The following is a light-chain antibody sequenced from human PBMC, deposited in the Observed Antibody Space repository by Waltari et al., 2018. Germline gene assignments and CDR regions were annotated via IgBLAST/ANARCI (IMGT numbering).Light chain of an antibody. CDR3: QQSYSTPRWT. Sequence: DIQMTQSPSSLSASVGDRVTITCRASQSISSYLNWYQQKPGKAPKRLIYAASSLQSAVPSRFSCSGSSTDHTLTISSLQPQDVATYYCQQSYSTPRWTFGQGTKVEVK. J-gene: IGKJ1*01. V-gene: IGKV1-39*01. CDR1: QSISSY. CDR2: AAS.